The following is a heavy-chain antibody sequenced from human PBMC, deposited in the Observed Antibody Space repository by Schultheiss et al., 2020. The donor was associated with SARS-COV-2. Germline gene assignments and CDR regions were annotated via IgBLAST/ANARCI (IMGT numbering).Heavy chain of an antibody. CDR2: IYYSGST. Sequence: SETLSLTCTVSGGSVSSGSYYWSWIRQPPGKGLEWIGYIYYSGSTNYNPSLKSRVTISVDTSKNQFSLKLSSVTAADTAVYYCARHGGSYYDFWSGPRVYMDVWGKGTTVTVSS. V-gene: IGHV4-61*01. CDR3: ARHGGSYYDFWSGPRVYMDV. J-gene: IGHJ6*03. D-gene: IGHD3-3*01. CDR1: GGSVSSGSYY.